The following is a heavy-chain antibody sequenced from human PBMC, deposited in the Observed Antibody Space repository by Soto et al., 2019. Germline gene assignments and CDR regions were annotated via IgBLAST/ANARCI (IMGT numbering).Heavy chain of an antibody. J-gene: IGHJ5*02. CDR3: ARNGDCTSGICYVGWFDP. V-gene: IGHV4-4*02. CDR1: GGSMRNDDW. Sequence: QVQLQESGPGLVEPSGTLSLTCGVSGGSMRNDDWWRWVRQTPGKGLEWIGEISHYGNTNYNPSLKSRVTMSIDTSKNQFSLKVRSLTAADTAMYYCARNGDCTSGICYVGWFDPWGQGTLVSVSS. D-gene: IGHD2-2*01. CDR2: ISHYGNT.